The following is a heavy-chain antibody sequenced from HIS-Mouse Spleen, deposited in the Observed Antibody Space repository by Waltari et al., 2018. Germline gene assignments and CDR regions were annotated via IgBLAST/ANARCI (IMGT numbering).Heavy chain of an antibody. CDR2: IYYSGST. CDR1: GGPISSSSYY. V-gene: IGHV4-39*01. Sequence: QLQLQESGPGLVKPSETLSLTCTVSGGPISSSSYYWGWIRQPPGKGLEWIGSIYYSGSTYYNPSLKSRVTISVDTSKNQFSLKLSSVTAADTAVYYCARHLSAVSGNYFDYWGQGTLVTVSS. D-gene: IGHD1-26*01. J-gene: IGHJ4*02. CDR3: ARHLSAVSGNYFDY.